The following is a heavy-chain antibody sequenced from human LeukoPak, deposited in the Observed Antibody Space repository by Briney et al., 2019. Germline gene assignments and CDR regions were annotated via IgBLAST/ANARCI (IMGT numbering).Heavy chain of an antibody. J-gene: IGHJ2*01. Sequence: PGGSLRLSCAASGFTFTTYWMSWVRQAPGKGLEWVARIKQDGSEKYYVDSVKGRFTISRDNAQNSLYLQMNSLRAEDTAVYYCARTLGNGGWYFDLWGRGTLVTVSS. V-gene: IGHV3-7*01. CDR1: GFTFTTYW. CDR2: IKQDGSEK. D-gene: IGHD2-15*01. CDR3: ARTLGNGGWYFDL.